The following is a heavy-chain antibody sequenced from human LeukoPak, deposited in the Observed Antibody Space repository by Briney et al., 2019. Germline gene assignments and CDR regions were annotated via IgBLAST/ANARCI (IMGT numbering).Heavy chain of an antibody. CDR1: RYTFSNYD. J-gene: IGHJ4*02. CDR3: ARDSSSSSGLFDY. CDR2: MSPNSGNT. V-gene: IGHV1-8*01. D-gene: IGHD6-6*01. Sequence: ASVKVSCKASRYTFSNYDINWVRQATGQGLEWMGWMSPNSGNTGYAQKFQGRVTITADESTSTAYMELSSLRSEDTAVYYCARDSSSSSGLFDYWGQGTLVTVSS.